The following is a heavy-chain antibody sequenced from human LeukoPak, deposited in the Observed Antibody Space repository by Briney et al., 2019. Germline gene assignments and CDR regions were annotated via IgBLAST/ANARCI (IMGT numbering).Heavy chain of an antibody. CDR2: INPNRGGT. V-gene: IGHV1-2*02. CDR1: GYTFTGYY. J-gene: IGHJ4*02. Sequence: AAVKVSCKPSGYTFTGYYMHWVRQAPGRGLEGMGWINPNRGGTNYAQKFQGKVTMTSDTARSTAYMDLRSVRCDGTGVYYCAAEYYYDSSGYYLGGNWGQGTLVTVSS. D-gene: IGHD3-22*01. CDR3: AAEYYYDSSGYYLGGN.